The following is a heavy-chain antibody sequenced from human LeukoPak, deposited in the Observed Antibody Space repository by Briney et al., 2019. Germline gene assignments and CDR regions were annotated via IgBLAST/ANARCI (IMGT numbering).Heavy chain of an antibody. J-gene: IGHJ4*02. D-gene: IGHD5-24*01. CDR3: VKARWVDY. CDR1: GFNFSSYV. Sequence: GGSLTLSYSVSGFNFSSYVMHWLHQPPRRELQYVSSISSVGGKTYYQDSLKGRFTISRDNSKKTLYPQMSILNLDDTAGYYCVKARWVDYWGQGALVTVSS. CDR2: ISSVGGKT. V-gene: IGHV3-64D*09.